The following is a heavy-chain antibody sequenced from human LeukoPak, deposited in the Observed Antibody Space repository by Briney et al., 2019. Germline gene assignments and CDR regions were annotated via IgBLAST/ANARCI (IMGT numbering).Heavy chain of an antibody. Sequence: QTGGSLRLSCAASGFTFSTYRMTWVRQAPGKGLEWVANIKQDGSEKHYVDSVKGRFTISRDNAKNSLYLQMSSLRAEDTAVYYCTRVEETATTAAIIRKYSYYYYYMDVWGKGTTVTISS. CDR3: TRVEETATTAAIIRKYSYYYYYMDV. CDR2: IKQDGSEK. CDR1: GFTFSTYR. D-gene: IGHD4-11*01. J-gene: IGHJ6*03. V-gene: IGHV3-7*01.